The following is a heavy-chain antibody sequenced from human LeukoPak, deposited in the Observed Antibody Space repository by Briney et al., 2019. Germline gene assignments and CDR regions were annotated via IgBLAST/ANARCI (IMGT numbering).Heavy chain of an antibody. Sequence: GASVKVSCKASGYTFSNYDINWVRQATGQGLEWMGWANPKSGNTGYAQKFQGRVTMTTDTSTSTAYMELRSLRSDDTAVYYCARDLASSGYYWDWGQGTLVTVSS. CDR2: ANPKSGNT. CDR1: GYTFSNYD. D-gene: IGHD3-22*01. V-gene: IGHV1-8*01. J-gene: IGHJ4*02. CDR3: ARDLASSGYYWD.